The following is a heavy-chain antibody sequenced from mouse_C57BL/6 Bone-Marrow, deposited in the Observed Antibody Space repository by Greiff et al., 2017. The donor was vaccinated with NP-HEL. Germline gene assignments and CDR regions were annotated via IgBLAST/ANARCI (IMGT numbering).Heavy chain of an antibody. Sequence: VQLQQSGAELVRPGASVTLSCKASGYTFTDYEMHWVKQTPVHGLEWIGAIDPETGGTAYNQKFKGKAILTADKSSSTAYMELRCLTSEDSAVYYCTRDDHWYFDVWGTGPTVTVSS. CDR1: GYTFTDYE. J-gene: IGHJ1*03. CDR3: TRDDHWYFDV. CDR2: IDPETGGT. V-gene: IGHV1-15*01.